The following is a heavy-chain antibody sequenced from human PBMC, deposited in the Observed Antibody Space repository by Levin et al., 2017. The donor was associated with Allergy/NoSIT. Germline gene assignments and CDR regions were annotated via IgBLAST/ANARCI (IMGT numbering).Heavy chain of an antibody. CDR2: ISSSSSTI. CDR1: GFTFSSYS. D-gene: IGHD6-19*01. Sequence: PGGSLRLSCAASGFTFSSYSMNWVRQAPGKGLEWVSYISSSSSTIYYADSVKGRFTISRDNAKNSLYLQMNSLRAEDTAVYYCAREGGAVGKNQFDYWGQGTLVTVSS. CDR3: AREGGAVGKNQFDY. V-gene: IGHV3-48*01. J-gene: IGHJ4*02.